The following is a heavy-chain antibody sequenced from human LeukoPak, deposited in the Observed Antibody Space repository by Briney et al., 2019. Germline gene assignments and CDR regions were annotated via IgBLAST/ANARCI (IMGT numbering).Heavy chain of an antibody. CDR2: INPNSGGT. Sequence: GASVKVSCKASGYTFTGYYMHWVRQAPGQGLGWMGWINPNSGGTNYAQKFQGRVTMTRDTSISTAYMELSRLRSDDTAVYYCARVVDGRKWFRDPLPDYWGQGTLVTVSS. CDR3: ARVVDGRKWFRDPLPDY. D-gene: IGHD3-10*01. CDR1: GYTFTGYY. V-gene: IGHV1-2*02. J-gene: IGHJ4*02.